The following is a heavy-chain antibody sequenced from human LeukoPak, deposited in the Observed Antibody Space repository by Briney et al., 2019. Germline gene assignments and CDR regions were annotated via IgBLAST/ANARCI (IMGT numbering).Heavy chain of an antibody. D-gene: IGHD3-10*01. CDR2: IYYSGSS. CDR1: SGXISSYY. J-gene: IGHJ4*02. Sequence: SETLSLTCTVSSGXISSYYCSWIRQPPGKGLEWIGYIYYSGSSNYNPSLKSRVTMSVDMSKKEFSLRVSSVTAADTAVYYCARTEYYFDHWGQGTLVTVSS. V-gene: IGHV4-59*01. CDR3: ARTEYYFDH.